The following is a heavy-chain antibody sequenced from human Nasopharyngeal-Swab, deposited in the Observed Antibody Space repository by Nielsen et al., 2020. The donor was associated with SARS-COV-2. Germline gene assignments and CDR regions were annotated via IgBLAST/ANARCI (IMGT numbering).Heavy chain of an antibody. Sequence: SETLSLTCAVSGGSISSSNWWSWVRQPPGKGLEWIGEIYHSGSTNYNPSLKSRVTISVDKSKNQFSLKLSSVTAADTAVYYCARAIRFRRYSSSWSLPEGRFDPWGQGTLVTVSS. D-gene: IGHD6-13*01. CDR1: GGSISSSNW. V-gene: IGHV4-4*02. CDR2: IYHSGST. CDR3: ARAIRFRRYSSSWSLPEGRFDP. J-gene: IGHJ5*02.